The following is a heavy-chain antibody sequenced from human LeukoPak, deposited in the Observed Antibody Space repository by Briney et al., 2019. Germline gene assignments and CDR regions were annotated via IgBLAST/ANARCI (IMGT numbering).Heavy chain of an antibody. D-gene: IGHD4-17*01. CDR2: IIPILGTA. Sequence: SVTVSCKASGGTFSSYAISWVRQAPGQGLEWMGGIIPILGTANYAQKFQGRVTITADESTSTAYMELSSLRSEDTAVYYCARSSDYGDYLKYFQHWGQGTLVTVST. V-gene: IGHV1-69*13. J-gene: IGHJ1*01. CDR3: ARSSDYGDYLKYFQH. CDR1: GGTFSSYA.